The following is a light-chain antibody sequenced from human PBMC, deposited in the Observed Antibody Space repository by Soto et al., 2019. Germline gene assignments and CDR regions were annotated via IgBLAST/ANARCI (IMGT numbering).Light chain of an antibody. J-gene: IGLJ3*02. CDR3: ASWDDSLSSPPWV. Sequence: QSVLTQPPSASGTPGQRVTISCSGSSSNIGGNSVYWYQQLPGMAPKLLIYRDNQRPSGVPDRFSGSKSGTSASLAIRGLRSEDEADYYCASWDDSLSSPPWVFGRGTKLTVL. CDR2: RDN. CDR1: SSNIGGNS. V-gene: IGLV1-47*01.